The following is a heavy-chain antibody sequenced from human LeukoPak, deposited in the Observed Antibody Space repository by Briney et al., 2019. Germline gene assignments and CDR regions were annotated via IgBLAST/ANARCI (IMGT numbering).Heavy chain of an antibody. Sequence: SETLSLTCTVSGGSISSSSYYWGWIRQPPGMGLESIGSIYYSGSTYYNPSLKSRVTISVDTSKNQFSLKLSSVTAADTAVYYCARRPWSYYGSGSHFDYWGQGTLVTVSS. CDR2: IYYSGST. J-gene: IGHJ4*02. D-gene: IGHD3-10*01. V-gene: IGHV4-39*01. CDR3: ARRPWSYYGSGSHFDY. CDR1: GGSISSSSYY.